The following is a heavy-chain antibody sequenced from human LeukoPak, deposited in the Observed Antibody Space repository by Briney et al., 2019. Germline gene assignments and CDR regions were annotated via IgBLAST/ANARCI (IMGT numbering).Heavy chain of an antibody. Sequence: GGSLRLSCAASGFTFSSYWMHWVRQAPGKGLVWVSRINSDGSSTSYADSVKGRFTIPRDNAKNTLYLQMNSLRAEDTAVYYCARRQSPYYYYYGMDVWGQGTTVTVSS. CDR2: INSDGSST. CDR3: ARRQSPYYYYYGMDV. CDR1: GFTFSSYW. D-gene: IGHD6-19*01. J-gene: IGHJ6*02. V-gene: IGHV3-74*01.